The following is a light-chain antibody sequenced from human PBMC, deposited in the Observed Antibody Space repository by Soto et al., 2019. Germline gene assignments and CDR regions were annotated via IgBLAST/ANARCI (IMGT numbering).Light chain of an antibody. CDR2: GAT. Sequence: EIVLTQSPATLSVSPGERATLSCRASQSVSRDLAWYQQKPGQAPRLLIYGATTRAPSIPARFSGSGSGTDFTLTISSLQPDDFATYYCQQYDTYSMYTFGQGTKLEIK. J-gene: IGKJ2*01. CDR3: QQYDTYSMYT. CDR1: QSVSRD. V-gene: IGKV3-15*01.